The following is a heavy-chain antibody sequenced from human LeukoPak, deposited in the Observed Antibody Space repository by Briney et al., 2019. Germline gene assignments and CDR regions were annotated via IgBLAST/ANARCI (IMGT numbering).Heavy chain of an antibody. CDR2: ISSSGSAI. Sequence: PGGSLRLSCAASGFTFSSYEMNWVRQAPGKGLEWVSYISSSGSAIYYADSVKGRFTISRDNSKNTLYLQMNTLRAEDTAVYYCAKGIGADYMDVWGKGTTVTISS. CDR3: AKGIGADYMDV. CDR1: GFTFSSYE. V-gene: IGHV3-48*03. J-gene: IGHJ6*03.